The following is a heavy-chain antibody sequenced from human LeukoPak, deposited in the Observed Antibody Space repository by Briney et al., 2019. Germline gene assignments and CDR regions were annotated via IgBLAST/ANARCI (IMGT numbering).Heavy chain of an antibody. CDR1: GGSFSGYY. CDR3: ARAGYSSSSVDY. V-gene: IGHV4-34*01. J-gene: IGHJ4*02. Sequence: SETLSLTCAVYGGSFSGYYWSWIRQPPGKGLEWIGEINHSGSTNYNPSLKSRVTISVDTSKNQFSLKLSSVTAADTAVYYCARAGYSSSSVDYWGQGTLVTVSS. D-gene: IGHD6-6*01. CDR2: INHSGST.